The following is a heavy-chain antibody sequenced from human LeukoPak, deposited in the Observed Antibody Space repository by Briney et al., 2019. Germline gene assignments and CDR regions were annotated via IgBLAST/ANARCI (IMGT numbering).Heavy chain of an antibody. Sequence: GGSLRLSCAASGLSFSHARMSWVRQAPGNGLEWVGRIRTKSDGETTEYAAPVKGRFTISRDDSENMLYLQMSYLKTEDTAVYYCTTVAQWWGQGTLVSVSS. CDR3: TTVAQW. V-gene: IGHV3-15*01. J-gene: IGHJ4*02. D-gene: IGHD6-19*01. CDR2: IRTKSDGETT. CDR1: GLSFSHAR.